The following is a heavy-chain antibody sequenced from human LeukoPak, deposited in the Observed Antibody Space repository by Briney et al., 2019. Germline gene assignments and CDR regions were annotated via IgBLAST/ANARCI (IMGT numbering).Heavy chain of an antibody. D-gene: IGHD6-6*01. Sequence: SETLSLTCTVSGYSISSGYYWGWIRQPPGKGLEWIGSIYHSGSTYYNPSLKSRVTISVDTSKNQFSLNLSSVTAADTAVYYCARALVGSSSGYFYYYMDVWGKGTTVTVSS. CDR3: ARALVGSSSGYFYYYMDV. J-gene: IGHJ6*03. V-gene: IGHV4-38-2*02. CDR2: IYHSGST. CDR1: GYSISSGYY.